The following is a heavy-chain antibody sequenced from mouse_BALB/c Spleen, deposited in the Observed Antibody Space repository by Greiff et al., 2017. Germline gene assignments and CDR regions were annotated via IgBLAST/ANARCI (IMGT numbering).Heavy chain of an antibody. V-gene: IGHV2-2*02. CDR1: GFSLTSYG. CDR3: DRIRRLLHYAMDD. D-gene: IGHD2-3*01. J-gene: IGHJ4*01. Sequence: VKLVESGPGLVQPSQCLSITCTVSGFSLTSYGVHWVRQSPGKGLEWLGVIWSGGSTDYNAAFISRLSISKDNSKSQVFFKMNSLQANDTAIYYCDRIRRLLHYAMDDWGQGTSVTVSS. CDR2: IWSGGST.